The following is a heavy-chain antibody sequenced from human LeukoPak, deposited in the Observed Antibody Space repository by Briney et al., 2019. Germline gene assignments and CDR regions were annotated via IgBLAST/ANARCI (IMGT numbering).Heavy chain of an antibody. J-gene: IGHJ4*02. CDR1: GYTFTTYG. CDR3: ARDPPSSESPNYFDY. CDR2: ISVYNGNT. D-gene: IGHD6-25*01. Sequence: ASVKVSCKASGYTFTTYGISWVRQAPGQGLEWMGWISVYNGNTNYAQKLQGRVTMTTDTSTSTAYMELRSLRSDDTAVYYCARDPPSSESPNYFDYWGQGTLVTVSS. V-gene: IGHV1-18*01.